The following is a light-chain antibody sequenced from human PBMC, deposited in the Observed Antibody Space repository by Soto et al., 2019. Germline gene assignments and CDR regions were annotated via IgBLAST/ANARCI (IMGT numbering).Light chain of an antibody. CDR3: SSYTSSTSYV. Sequence: QSALTQPPSASGSPGQSVTISCTGTRNDIGAYEFVSWYQHHPGKAPKLIIYEVVQRPSGVPDRFSGSKSGNTASLTVSGLQAADEADYYCSSYTSSTSYVFGTGTRSPS. J-gene: IGLJ1*01. CDR2: EVV. V-gene: IGLV2-8*01. CDR1: RNDIGAYEF.